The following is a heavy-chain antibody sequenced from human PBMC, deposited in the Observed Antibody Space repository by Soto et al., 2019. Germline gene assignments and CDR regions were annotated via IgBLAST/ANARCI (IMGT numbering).Heavy chain of an antibody. J-gene: IGHJ4*02. Sequence: ASVKVSCKASGYTFTSTWMHWVRHAPGQGLEWMGIINPYGGAATYAEKFQGRVTMTRDTSTATDYMELSSLRSEDTAMYYCAREYSLAVLAPGYWGQGTLVTVSS. CDR1: GYTFTSTW. D-gene: IGHD2-8*02. CDR2: INPYGGAA. V-gene: IGHV1-46*01. CDR3: AREYSLAVLAPGY.